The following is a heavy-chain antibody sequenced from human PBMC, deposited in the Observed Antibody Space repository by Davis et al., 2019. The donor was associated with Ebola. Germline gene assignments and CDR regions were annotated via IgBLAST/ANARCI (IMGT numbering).Heavy chain of an antibody. Sequence: AASVKVSCKASGGTFSSYAISWVRQAPGQGLEWMGGIILIFGTANYAQKFQGRVTITADESTSTAYMELSSLRSEDTAVYYCASGTRYSGYCSGGSCYPTLPPLDVWGQGTTVTVSS. V-gene: IGHV1-69*13. CDR1: GGTFSSYA. J-gene: IGHJ6*02. D-gene: IGHD2-15*01. CDR2: IILIFGTA. CDR3: ASGTRYSGYCSGGSCYPTLPPLDV.